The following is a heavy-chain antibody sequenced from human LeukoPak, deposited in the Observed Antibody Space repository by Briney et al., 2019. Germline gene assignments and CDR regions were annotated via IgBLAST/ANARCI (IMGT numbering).Heavy chain of an antibody. CDR2: IYYSGST. CDR3: TRGAAAQLFDY. CDR1: GGSISSYY. Sequence: SETLSLTCTVSGGSISSYYWSWIRQPPGKGLEWIGYIYYSGSTNYNPSLKSRVTISVDTSKNQFSLKLSSVTAADTVVYYCTRGAAAQLFDYWGQGTLVTVSS. D-gene: IGHD6-13*01. J-gene: IGHJ4*02. V-gene: IGHV4-59*01.